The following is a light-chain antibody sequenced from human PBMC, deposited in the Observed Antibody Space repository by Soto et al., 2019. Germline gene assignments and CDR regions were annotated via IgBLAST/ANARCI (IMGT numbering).Light chain of an antibody. Sequence: DIPLTQSPSFLSASVGDRVTITCRASQDINTYLAWYQQKPGKAPKLLIFAASTLQNGVPSRFSGSGSGTEFPVTITSLQPEDFATYYCQQRKSFPITFGQGTRLEMK. CDR1: QDINTY. J-gene: IGKJ5*01. CDR2: AAS. CDR3: QQRKSFPIT. V-gene: IGKV1-9*01.